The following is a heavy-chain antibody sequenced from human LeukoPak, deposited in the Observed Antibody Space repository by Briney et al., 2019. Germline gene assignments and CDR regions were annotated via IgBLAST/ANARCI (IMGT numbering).Heavy chain of an antibody. D-gene: IGHD5-24*01. CDR1: GFTFSSYS. V-gene: IGHV3-21*01. Sequence: GSLRLSCAASGFTFSSYSMNWVRQAPGKGLEWVSSISSSSSYIYYADSVKGRFTISRDNAKNSLYLQMNSLRAEDTAVYYCARDGRDGHNWGDYYYYYMDVWGKGTTVTVSS. CDR2: ISSSSSYI. J-gene: IGHJ6*03. CDR3: ARDGRDGHNWGDYYYYYMDV.